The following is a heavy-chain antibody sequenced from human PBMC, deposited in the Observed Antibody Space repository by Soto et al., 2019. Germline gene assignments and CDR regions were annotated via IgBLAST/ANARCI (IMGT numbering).Heavy chain of an antibody. CDR2: ISYDGSNK. D-gene: IGHD3-3*01. V-gene: IGHV3-30*18. CDR1: GLTFRSYG. Sequence: QVQLVESGGGVVQPGRSLRLSCAVSGLTFRSYGMHWVRQAPGTGLEWVAVISYDGSNKYYADSVKGRFTISRDNSKNTLYLQMNSLRAEDTAVYYCAKDLAGDFWSGYHYFDYWGQGTLVTVSS. CDR3: AKDLAGDFWSGYHYFDY. J-gene: IGHJ4*02.